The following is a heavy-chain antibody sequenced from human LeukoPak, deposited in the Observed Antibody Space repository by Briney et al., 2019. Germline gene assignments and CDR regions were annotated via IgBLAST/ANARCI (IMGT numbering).Heavy chain of an antibody. J-gene: IGHJ4*02. V-gene: IGHV3-48*03. CDR3: ARGPPRITMVRGVPDY. D-gene: IGHD3-10*01. Sequence: GGSLRLSCAASGFTFSSYEMNWVRQAPGKGLEWVSYISSSGSTIYYADSVKGRFTISRDNAKNSLYLQMNSLRAEDTAVYYCARGPPRITMVRGVPDYWGQGTLVTVSS. CDR2: ISSSGSTI. CDR1: GFTFSSYE.